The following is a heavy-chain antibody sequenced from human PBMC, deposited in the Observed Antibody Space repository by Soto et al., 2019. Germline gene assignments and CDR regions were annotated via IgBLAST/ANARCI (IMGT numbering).Heavy chain of an antibody. V-gene: IGHV1-18*04. D-gene: IGHD4-17*01. J-gene: IGHJ4*02. CDR3: ARKEDYGDYVDS. Sequence: QVQLVQSGPEVKKPGASVKVSCKASGYTFSRYGISWVRQAPGHGLEWMGWIRVYNGNTKYAQKVQDRVTMTTDTSTSTAYMELRSLRSDDTAVYYCARKEDYGDYVDSWGQGTLVTVSS. CDR1: GYTFSRYG. CDR2: IRVYNGNT.